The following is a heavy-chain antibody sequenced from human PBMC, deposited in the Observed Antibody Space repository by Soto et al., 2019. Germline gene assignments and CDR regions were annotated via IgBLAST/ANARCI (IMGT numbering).Heavy chain of an antibody. D-gene: IGHD2-2*01. CDR3: TRDLRYCSSSTCYAPDY. J-gene: IGHJ4*02. V-gene: IGHV3-49*03. Sequence: GGSLRLSCRAVGFTLGDYAVSWIRQAPGKGLEWVGFIRSKTYGGTTEYAASVKGRFTISRDDSKSIAYLQMNSLKTEDTAVYYCTRDLRYCSSSTCYAPDYWGQGTLVTVSS. CDR1: GFTLGDYA. CDR2: IRSKTYGGTT.